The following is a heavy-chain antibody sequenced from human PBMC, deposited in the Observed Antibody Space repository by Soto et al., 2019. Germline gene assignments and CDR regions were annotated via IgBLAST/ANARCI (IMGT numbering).Heavy chain of an antibody. J-gene: IGHJ6*02. Sequence: PSETLSLTCTVSGGSISSSSYHWGWIRQPPGKGLEWIGSIYYSGTTYYNPSLKSRVTISVDNAKNSLYLQMNSLRAEDTAVYYCARDRYSYYDFWSGSLPYYYFGMDVWGQGTTVTVSS. CDR2: IYYSGTT. V-gene: IGHV4-39*02. CDR1: GGSISSSSYH. CDR3: ARDRYSYYDFWSGSLPYYYFGMDV. D-gene: IGHD3-3*01.